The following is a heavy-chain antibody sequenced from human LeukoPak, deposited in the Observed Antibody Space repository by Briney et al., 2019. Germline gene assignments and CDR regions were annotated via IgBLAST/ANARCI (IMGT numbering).Heavy chain of an antibody. V-gene: IGHV3-30-3*01. D-gene: IGHD3-9*01. CDR3: AKNLYYDILTGCDY. CDR2: ISYDGSNK. CDR1: GFTFSSYA. J-gene: IGHJ4*02. Sequence: PGRSLRLFCAASGFTFSSYAMHWVRQAPGKGLEWVAVISYDGSNKYYADSVKGRFTISRDNSKNTLYLQMNSLRAEDTAVYYCAKNLYYDILTGCDYWGQGTLVTVSS.